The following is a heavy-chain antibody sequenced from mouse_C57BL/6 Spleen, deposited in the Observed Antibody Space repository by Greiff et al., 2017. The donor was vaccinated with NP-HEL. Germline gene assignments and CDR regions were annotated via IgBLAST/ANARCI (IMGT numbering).Heavy chain of an antibody. V-gene: IGHV2-9-1*01. D-gene: IGHD3-3*01. Sequence: PGLVAPSQSLSITCTVSGFSLTSYAISWVRQPPGKGLEWLGVIWPGGGTNYNSALKSRLSISKDNSKSQVFLKMNSLQTDDTARYYCARNWGLAYYFDYWGQGTTLTVSS. CDR2: IWPGGGT. CDR1: GFSLTSYA. CDR3: ARNWGLAYYFDY. J-gene: IGHJ2*01.